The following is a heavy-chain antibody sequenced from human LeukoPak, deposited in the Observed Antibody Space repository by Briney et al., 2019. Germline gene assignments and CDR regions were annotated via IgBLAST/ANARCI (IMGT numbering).Heavy chain of an antibody. J-gene: IGHJ4*02. CDR3: AKGRATLLYYFDY. CDR1: GFTFSSYG. D-gene: IGHD1-26*01. V-gene: IGHV3-30*18. Sequence: PGRSLRLSCAASGFTFSSYGMHWVRQAPGKGLEWVAVISYDGSNKYYADSVKGRFTISRDNSKNTLYLQMNSLRAEDTAVYYCAKGRATLLYYFDYWGQGTLVAVSS. CDR2: ISYDGSNK.